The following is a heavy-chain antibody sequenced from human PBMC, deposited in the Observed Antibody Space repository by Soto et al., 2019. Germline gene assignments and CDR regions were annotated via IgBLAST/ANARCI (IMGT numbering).Heavy chain of an antibody. CDR2: IGWTSSTT. Sequence: GGSLRLSCVASGFTFSGNSMNWVRQAPGKGLEWVSYIGWTSSTTYYADSVRGRFAISRDNAKNSLYLHMNSLRAEDTAVYFCARDYSYALDLWGQGTMVTVSS. J-gene: IGHJ3*01. CDR3: ARDYSYALDL. V-gene: IGHV3-48*01. CDR1: GFTFSGNS. D-gene: IGHD2-15*01.